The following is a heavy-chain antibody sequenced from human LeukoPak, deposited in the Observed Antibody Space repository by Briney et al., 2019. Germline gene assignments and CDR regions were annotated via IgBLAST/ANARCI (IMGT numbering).Heavy chain of an antibody. CDR2: INWHGDST. J-gene: IGHJ4*02. D-gene: IGHD3-3*01. CDR1: GFTFSSYS. CDR3: ARDLWRSFDY. V-gene: IGHV3-20*04. Sequence: GGSLRLSCAASGFTFSSYSMNWVRQAPGKGLEWVSGINWHGDSTGYSDSVKGRFTISRDNAKNSLYLQMNSLRAEDTAVYYCARDLWRSFDYWGQGTVVTVSS.